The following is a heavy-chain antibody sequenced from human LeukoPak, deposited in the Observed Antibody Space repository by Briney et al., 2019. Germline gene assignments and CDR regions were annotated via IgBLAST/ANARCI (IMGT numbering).Heavy chain of an antibody. D-gene: IGHD6-13*01. J-gene: IGHJ2*01. V-gene: IGHV3-13*01. CDR1: GFTFSSYD. CDR3: ARASGDIDQAAAGHYWYFDL. CDR2: IGTAGDT. Sequence: GGSLRLSCAASGFTFSSYDMHWVRQATGKGLEWVSAIGTAGDTYYPGSVKGRFTISRENAKNSLYLQMNSLRAGDTAVYYCARASGDIDQAAAGHYWYFDLWGRGTLVTVSS.